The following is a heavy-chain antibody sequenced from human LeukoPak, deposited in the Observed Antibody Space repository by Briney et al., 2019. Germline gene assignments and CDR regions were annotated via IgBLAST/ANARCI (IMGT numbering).Heavy chain of an antibody. D-gene: IGHD3-3*01. J-gene: IGHJ4*02. Sequence: GGSLRLSCAASGFTFSSYAMSWVRQAPGKGLEWVSAISGSGGSTYYADSVKGRFTISRDNSKNTLYLQMNSLRAEDTAVYYCAKGRDRTSSQGITIFGVVLPLFDCWGQGTLVTVSS. CDR2: ISGSGGST. CDR3: AKGRDRTSSQGITIFGVVLPLFDC. CDR1: GFTFSSYA. V-gene: IGHV3-23*01.